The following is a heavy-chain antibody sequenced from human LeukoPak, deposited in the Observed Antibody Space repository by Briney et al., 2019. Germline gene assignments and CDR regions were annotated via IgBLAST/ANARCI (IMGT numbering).Heavy chain of an antibody. D-gene: IGHD2-21*02. Sequence: LSLTCTVSGGSIITNSNYWGWIRQPPGKGLEWVAVISYDGSDKYYADSVKGRFTISRDNSKNTLFLQMNSLRAEDTAVYFCARDVGGGDTFDYWGQGTLVTVSS. CDR2: ISYDGSDK. CDR3: ARDVGGGDTFDY. CDR1: GGSIITNS. J-gene: IGHJ4*02. V-gene: IGHV3-30*04.